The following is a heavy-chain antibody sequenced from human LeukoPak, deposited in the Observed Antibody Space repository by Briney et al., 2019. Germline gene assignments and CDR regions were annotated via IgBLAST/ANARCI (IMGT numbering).Heavy chain of an antibody. V-gene: IGHV4-59*12. CDR3: ARFPRMGPIDY. J-gene: IGHJ4*02. CDR2: IYYSGST. Sequence: SETLSLTCTVSGGSISSYYWSWIRQPPGKGLEWIGYIYYSGSTNYNPSLKSRVTISVDTSKNQFSLKLSSVTAADTAVYYCARFPRMGPIDYWGQGTLVTVSS. CDR1: GGSISSYY. D-gene: IGHD2-8*01.